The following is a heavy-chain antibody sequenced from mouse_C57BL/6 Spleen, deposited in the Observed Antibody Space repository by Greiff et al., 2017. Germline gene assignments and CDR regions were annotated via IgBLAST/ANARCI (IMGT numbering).Heavy chain of an antibody. V-gene: IGHV7-3*01. D-gene: IGHD2-4*01. CDR1: GFTFTEYY. Sequence: EVKLMESGGGLVQPGGSLSLSCAASGFTFTEYYMSWVRQPPGKALEWLGFIRNKANGYTTEYSASVKGRFTISRDNSQSILYLQMNALRAEDSATYYCARIYYDYDGDYFDYWGQGTTLTVSS. CDR3: ARIYYDYDGDYFDY. CDR2: IRNKANGYTT. J-gene: IGHJ2*01.